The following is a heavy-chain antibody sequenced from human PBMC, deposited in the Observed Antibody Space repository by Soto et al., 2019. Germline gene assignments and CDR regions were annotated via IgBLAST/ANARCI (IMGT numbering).Heavy chain of an antibody. Sequence: EVQLVESGGGLVQPGRSLRLSCAASGFSFDEYAMHWVRQAPGKGLEWVSGISWNSGTMGYGDSVKGRFTISRDNAKNSLYLQMNSLRAEDTALYYCVKGFCSSTRCLTYSYMDVWGKGTTVTVSS. CDR2: ISWNSGTM. D-gene: IGHD2-2*01. V-gene: IGHV3-9*01. J-gene: IGHJ6*03. CDR1: GFSFDEYA. CDR3: VKGFCSSTRCLTYSYMDV.